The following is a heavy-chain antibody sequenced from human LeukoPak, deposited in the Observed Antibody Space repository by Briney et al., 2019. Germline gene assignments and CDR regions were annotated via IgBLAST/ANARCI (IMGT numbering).Heavy chain of an antibody. CDR3: AGSSGSYYLPYYYGMDV. Sequence: ETLSLTCTVSGGSISSYYWSWIRQPPGKGLEWIGYIYYSGSTNYNPSLKSRVTISVDTSKNQFSLKLSSVTAADTAVYYCAGSSGSYYLPYYYGMDVWGQGTTVTVSS. V-gene: IGHV4-59*01. CDR1: GGSISSYY. J-gene: IGHJ6*02. D-gene: IGHD3-10*01. CDR2: IYYSGST.